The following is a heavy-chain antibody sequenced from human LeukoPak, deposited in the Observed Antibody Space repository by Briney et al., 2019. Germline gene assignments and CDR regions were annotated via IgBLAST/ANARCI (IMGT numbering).Heavy chain of an antibody. D-gene: IGHD4-17*01. CDR1: GFTFSGSA. V-gene: IGHV3-73*01. CDR3: TSPTDKVIQ. CDR2: IRSKANSYAT. Sequence: GGSLRLSCAASGFTFSGSAMHWGRQASGKGLEWVGRIRSKANSYATAYAASVKGRFTISRDDSKNTAYLQMNSLKTEDKAVYLFTSPTDKVIQRGQGTMVT. J-gene: IGHJ4*02.